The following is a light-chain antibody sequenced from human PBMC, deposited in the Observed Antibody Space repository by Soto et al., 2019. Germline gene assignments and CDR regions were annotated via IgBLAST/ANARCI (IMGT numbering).Light chain of an antibody. CDR2: GAS. J-gene: IGKJ1*01. Sequence: EIVMTQSTATLSVSPGERATLSCRASQSVSSNLAWYQQKPGQAPRLLIYGASTRATGIPARFSGSGSGTEFTLTISSLQSEDFAVYYCQQYNNRPQTFGQGTKVDIK. CDR3: QQYNNRPQT. CDR1: QSVSSN. V-gene: IGKV3-15*01.